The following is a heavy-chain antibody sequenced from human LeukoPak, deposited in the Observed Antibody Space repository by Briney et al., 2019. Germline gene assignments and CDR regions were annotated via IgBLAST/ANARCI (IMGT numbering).Heavy chain of an antibody. CDR2: IYYSGTT. V-gene: IGHV4-39*01. J-gene: IGHJ4*02. Sequence: PSETLSLTCSVSGDSTQSASHYWVWIRQPPGKGLEWIASIYYSGTTYFNPSLKVRVTISIDTSTNRFSLNMISVTAADTAVYFCARQRTNYLGSGTYYDYWGQGTLVTVSS. CDR1: GDSTQSASHY. CDR3: ARQRTNYLGSGTYYDY. D-gene: IGHD3-10*01.